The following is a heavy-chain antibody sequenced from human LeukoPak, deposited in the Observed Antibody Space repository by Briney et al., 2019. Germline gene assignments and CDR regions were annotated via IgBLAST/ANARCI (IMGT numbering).Heavy chain of an antibody. CDR1: GFTFSSNG. Sequence: GGPLRLSCAASGFTFSSNGMSWVRQAPGKGLEWVSAISAGGGSTFYADSVKGRFTISRDNSKNTLYLQTNSLRAEDTAVYYCAKRSDYGANWNYFDYWGQGTLVTVSS. J-gene: IGHJ4*02. D-gene: IGHD4-23*01. CDR2: ISAGGGST. V-gene: IGHV3-23*01. CDR3: AKRSDYGANWNYFDY.